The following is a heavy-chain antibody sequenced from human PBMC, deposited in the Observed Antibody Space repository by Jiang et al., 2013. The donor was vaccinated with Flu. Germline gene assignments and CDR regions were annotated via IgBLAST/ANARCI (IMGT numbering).Heavy chain of an antibody. D-gene: IGHD5-12*01. J-gene: IGHJ4*02. Sequence: SGGGVVQPGRSLRLSCAASGFTFSSYGMHWVRQAPGKGLEWVAVISYDGSNQFYGDSVKGRFTISRDNSKDTFFLQMNSLRAEDTAVYFCAKDPGYNDYDWGEIDSWGQGTLVTVSS. CDR1: GFTFSSYG. V-gene: IGHV3-30*18. CDR3: AKDPGYNDYDWGEIDS. CDR2: ISYDGSNQ.